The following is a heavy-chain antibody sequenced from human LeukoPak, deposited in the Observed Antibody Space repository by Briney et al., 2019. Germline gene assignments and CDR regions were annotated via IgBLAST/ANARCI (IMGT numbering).Heavy chain of an antibody. J-gene: IGHJ4*02. CDR3: ARTGRPPDY. Sequence: GRSLRLSCAASGFTFSSYAMHWVRKAPGKGLEWVAVISYDGSNKYYADSVKGRFTISRDNSKNTLYLQMNSLRAEDTAVYYCARTGRPPDYWGQGTLVTVSS. CDR2: ISYDGSNK. V-gene: IGHV3-30-3*01. CDR1: GFTFSSYA.